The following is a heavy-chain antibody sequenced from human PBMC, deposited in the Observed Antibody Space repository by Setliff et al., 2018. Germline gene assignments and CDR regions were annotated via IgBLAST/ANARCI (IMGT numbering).Heavy chain of an antibody. CDR3: ARGKTFFGAFIRAFDI. J-gene: IGHJ3*02. CDR2: INHRGST. CDR1: GGSIDSHY. Sequence: SETLSLTCSVSGGSIDSHYWSWIRQPPGKGLEWIGEINHRGSTNYNPSLKSRVTISIDTSKNQFSLKLSSVTAADTAVYHCARGKTFFGAFIRAFDIWGQGRMVTVSS. D-gene: IGHD3-3*01. V-gene: IGHV4-34*01.